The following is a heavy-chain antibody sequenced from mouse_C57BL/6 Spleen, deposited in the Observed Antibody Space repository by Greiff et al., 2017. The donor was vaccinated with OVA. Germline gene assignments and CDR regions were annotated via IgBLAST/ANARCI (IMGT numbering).Heavy chain of an antibody. J-gene: IGHJ2*01. Sequence: EVQLVESGPGLVKPSQSLSLTCSVTGYSITSGYYWYWIRQFPGNQLEWMGYISYDGSNNYNPSLKNRNSITRDTSRNQFCLKLKSVTTEDTATYYCARAGTGYYFDYWGQGTTLTVSS. CDR2: ISYDGSN. CDR3: ARAGTGYYFDY. CDR1: GYSITSGYY. D-gene: IGHD4-1*01. V-gene: IGHV3-6*01.